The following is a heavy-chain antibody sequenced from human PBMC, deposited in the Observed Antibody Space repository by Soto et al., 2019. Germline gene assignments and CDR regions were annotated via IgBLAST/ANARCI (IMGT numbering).Heavy chain of an antibody. V-gene: IGHV4-34*01. J-gene: IGHJ6*02. CDR1: GGSFSGYY. Sequence: PSETLSLTCAVYGGSFSGYYWSWIRQPPGKGLEWIGEINHSGSTNYNPSLKSRVTISVDTSKNQFSLKLSSVTAADTAVYYCARGRREWLPNARNYYYYYGMDVWGQGTTVTVS. D-gene: IGHD3-3*01. CDR3: ARGRREWLPNARNYYYYYGMDV. CDR2: INHSGST.